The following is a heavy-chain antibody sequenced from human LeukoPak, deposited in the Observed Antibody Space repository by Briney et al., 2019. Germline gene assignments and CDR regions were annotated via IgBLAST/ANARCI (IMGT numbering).Heavy chain of an antibody. V-gene: IGHV4-61*02. CDR3: ARAGIAAAGPKDYYYYYMDV. Sequence: SETLSLTCTVSGGSISSGSYYWSWIRQPAGKGLEWIGRIYTSGSTNYNPSLKSRVTISVDTSKNQFSLKLSSVTAADTAVYYCARAGIAAAGPKDYYYYYMDVWGKGTTVTVSS. D-gene: IGHD6-13*01. J-gene: IGHJ6*03. CDR1: GGSISSGSYY. CDR2: IYTSGST.